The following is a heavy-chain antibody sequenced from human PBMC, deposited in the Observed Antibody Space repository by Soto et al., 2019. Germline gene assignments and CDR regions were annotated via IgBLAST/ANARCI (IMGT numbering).Heavy chain of an antibody. CDR3: AKDTSGPNGDIYYGLDA. V-gene: IGHV3-30*18. CDR1: GYTFSSYA. CDR2: ISFDENSK. J-gene: IGHJ6*02. Sequence: QVQLVESGGGVVQPGRSLRLSCVASGYTFSSYAVHWVRQAPGKGLEWVAVISFDENSKSYGDFAKGRFTVSRDDSKNTLYLQMNSLKIEDTAVYYCAKDTSGPNGDIYYGLDAWGQGTTVTVSS. D-gene: IGHD4-17*01.